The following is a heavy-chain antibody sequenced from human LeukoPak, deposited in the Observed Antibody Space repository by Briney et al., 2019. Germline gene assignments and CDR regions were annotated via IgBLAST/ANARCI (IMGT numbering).Heavy chain of an antibody. CDR3: VRDGYSYGYDFDY. CDR1: GFLFSAYE. J-gene: IGHJ4*02. V-gene: IGHV3-48*03. CDR2: ISTRGGTI. Sequence: GGSLRLSCGASGFLFSAYEMNWVRQAPGKGLEWISYISTRGGTIYYADSVEGRFTISRDNAKNALYLQMNSLRVEDTAFYYCVRDGYSYGYDFDYWGQGTLVAVSP. D-gene: IGHD5-18*01.